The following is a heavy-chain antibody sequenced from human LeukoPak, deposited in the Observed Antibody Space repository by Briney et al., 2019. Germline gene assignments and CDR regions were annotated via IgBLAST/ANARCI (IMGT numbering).Heavy chain of an antibody. J-gene: IGHJ5*02. CDR2: ISAYNGNT. Sequence: RASVKVSCKASGYTFTSYGISWVRQAPGQGLEWMGWISAYNGNTNYAQKLRGRVTMTTDTSTSTAYMELRSLRSDDTAVYYCARDRKPYYDFWSGYDHWFDPWGQGTLVTVSS. V-gene: IGHV1-18*01. CDR3: ARDRKPYYDFWSGYDHWFDP. CDR1: GYTFTSYG. D-gene: IGHD3-3*01.